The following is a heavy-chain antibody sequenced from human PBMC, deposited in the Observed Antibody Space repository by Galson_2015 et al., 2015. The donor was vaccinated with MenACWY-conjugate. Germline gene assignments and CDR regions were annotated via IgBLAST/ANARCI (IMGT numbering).Heavy chain of an antibody. J-gene: IGHJ5*02. D-gene: IGHD6-13*01. CDR2: IYSSGST. CDR1: GGSISSNY. V-gene: IGHV4-4*09. Sequence: ETLSLTCSVSGGSISSNYWTWVRQPPGRGLEWIGYIYSSGSTSYSPSLETRVVISVGTSKNQFSLEVKSVTAADTAVYYCARRRIGGAGIWFDPWGQGILVTVSS. CDR3: ARRRIGGAGIWFDP.